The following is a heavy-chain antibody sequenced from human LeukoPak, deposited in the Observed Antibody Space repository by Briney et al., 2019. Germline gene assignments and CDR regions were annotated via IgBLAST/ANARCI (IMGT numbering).Heavy chain of an antibody. CDR1: GGSISSYY. Sequence: SETLSLTCSVSGGSISSYYWSWLRPPPGKGLEWIGNIYYSGSTNYHPSLKSRVTISVDTSKNQFSLKLSSVTAADTAVYYCARSSSGWYFSYYHYHMDVWGKGTTVTISS. J-gene: IGHJ6*03. D-gene: IGHD6-19*01. CDR3: ARSSSGWYFSYYHYHMDV. V-gene: IGHV4-59*12. CDR2: IYYSGST.